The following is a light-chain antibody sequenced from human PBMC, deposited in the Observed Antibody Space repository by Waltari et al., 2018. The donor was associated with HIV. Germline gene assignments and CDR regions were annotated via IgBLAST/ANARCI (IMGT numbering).Light chain of an antibody. CDR2: DVT. V-gene: IGLV2-11*01. Sequence: QSALTQPRSVSGSPGQSVTVSCTGTSSDIGDYNYVSWYQQPPGKAPKLMIYDVTKRPSGVPDRFSGSKSGNTASLTISGLQAEDEAAYYCCSFAGSYNLVFGGGTKLTVL. J-gene: IGLJ3*02. CDR1: SSDIGDYNY. CDR3: CSFAGSYNLV.